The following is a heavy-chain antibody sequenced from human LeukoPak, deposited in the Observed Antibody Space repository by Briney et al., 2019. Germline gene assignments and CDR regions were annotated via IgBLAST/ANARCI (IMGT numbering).Heavy chain of an antibody. CDR1: GGSISSGSYY. V-gene: IGHV4-61*02. J-gene: IGHJ5*02. CDR2: IYTSGST. Sequence: PSETLSLTCTVSGGSISSGSYYWSWIRQPAGKGLEWIGRIYTSGSTNYNPSLKSRVTISVDASKNQFSLKLSSVTAADTAVYYCARVGLAYNWFDPWGQGTLVTVSS. D-gene: IGHD3/OR15-3a*01. CDR3: ARVGLAYNWFDP.